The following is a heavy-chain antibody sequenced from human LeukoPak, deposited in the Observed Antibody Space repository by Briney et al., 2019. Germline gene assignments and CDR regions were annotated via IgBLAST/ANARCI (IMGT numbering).Heavy chain of an antibody. V-gene: IGHV4-59*08. CDR1: GGSFSGYY. CDR2: IYYSGST. Sequence: SGTLSLTCAVYGGSFSGYYWSWIRQPPGKGLEWIGYIYYSGSTNYNPSLKSRVTISVDTSKNQFSLKLSSVTAADTAVYYCARYSNYGLGYYGMDVWGQGTTVTVSS. J-gene: IGHJ6*02. D-gene: IGHD4-11*01. CDR3: ARYSNYGLGYYGMDV.